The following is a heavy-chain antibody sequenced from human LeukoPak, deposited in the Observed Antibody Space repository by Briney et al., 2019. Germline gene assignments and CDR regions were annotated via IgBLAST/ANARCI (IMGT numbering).Heavy chain of an antibody. CDR2: ISSGSSTI. CDR1: GFSFSSYS. J-gene: IGHJ4*02. D-gene: IGHD2-15*01. Sequence: GGSLRLSCAASGFSFSSYSMNWVRQAPGKGLEWISYISSGSSTIFYADSVKGRFTISRDNAKNSLYLQMNSLRAEDTAVYYCATDCSGGSLRYWGQGTLVTVSS. CDR3: ATDCSGGSLRY. V-gene: IGHV3-48*01.